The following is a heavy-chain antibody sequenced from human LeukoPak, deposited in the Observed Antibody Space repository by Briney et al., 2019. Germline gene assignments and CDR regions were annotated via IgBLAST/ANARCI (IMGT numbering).Heavy chain of an antibody. V-gene: IGHV3-74*01. Sequence: GGSLRLSCAASGFTFSSYEMNWVRQAPGKGLVWVSRINSDGSSTSYADSVKGRFTISRDNAKNTLYLQMNSLRAEDTAVYYCARSGGIAVAGTSPLSGAYYYYGMDVWGQGTTVTVSS. J-gene: IGHJ6*02. CDR3: ARSGGIAVAGTSPLSGAYYYYGMDV. D-gene: IGHD6-19*01. CDR1: GFTFSSYE. CDR2: INSDGSST.